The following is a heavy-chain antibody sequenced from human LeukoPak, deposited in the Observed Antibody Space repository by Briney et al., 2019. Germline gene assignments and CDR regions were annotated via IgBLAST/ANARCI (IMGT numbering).Heavy chain of an antibody. CDR1: GFTFSDYY. D-gene: IGHD3-16*01. Sequence: PGGSLRLSCAASGFTFSDYYMSWIRQAPGKGLEWVSYISSSGSTIYYADSVKGRFTISRDNAKNSLYLQMNSLRAEDTAVYYCAKDRFPGVGEYVRYFDYWGRGTLVTVSS. J-gene: IGHJ4*01. CDR3: AKDRFPGVGEYVRYFDY. CDR2: ISSSGSTI. V-gene: IGHV3-11*04.